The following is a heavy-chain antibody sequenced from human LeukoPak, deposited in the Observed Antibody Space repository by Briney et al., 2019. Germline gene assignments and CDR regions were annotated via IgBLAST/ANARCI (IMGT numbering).Heavy chain of an antibody. CDR2: NNPNSGGT. J-gene: IGHJ6*02. D-gene: IGHD6-19*01. CDR1: GYTSTGYY. V-gene: IGHV1-2*02. CDR3: ARDQWLDYYYYGMDV. Sequence: ASVKVSCTASGYTSTGYYMHWGRQTPGQRLGWMGWNNPNSGGTNYAQKFQGRVTMTRDTSISTAYMELSRLRSDDTAVYYCARDQWLDYYYYGMDVWGQGTTVTVSS.